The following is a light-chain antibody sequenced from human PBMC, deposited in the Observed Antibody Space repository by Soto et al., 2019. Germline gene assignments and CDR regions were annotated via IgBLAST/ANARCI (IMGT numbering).Light chain of an antibody. CDR3: CSYSNINTGACV. J-gene: IGLJ1*01. CDR2: EVT. V-gene: IGLV2-14*01. Sequence: QSALTQPASVSGSPGQSITISCTGTSGDIGSYNRVSWYQQHPGKAPKLIIYEVTDRPSGVSNRFSGSKSGNTASLTISGLQAEDEAEYYCCSYSNINTGACVFGTGTKVTVL. CDR1: SGDIGSYNR.